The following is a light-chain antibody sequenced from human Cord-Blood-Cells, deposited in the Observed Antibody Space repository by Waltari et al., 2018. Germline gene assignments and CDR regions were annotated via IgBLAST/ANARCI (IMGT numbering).Light chain of an antibody. CDR1: QSVSSSY. CDR3: QQYGSSIT. CDR2: GAS. V-gene: IGKV3-20*01. Sequence: EIVLTQSPGTLSLSPGERATLSCRASQSVSSSYLAWYQQKPGQAPRLLIYGASSRATGIPDRFRGSGSGTDFTLTISRLEPEDFAVYYRQQYGSSITFGQGTRLEIK. J-gene: IGKJ5*01.